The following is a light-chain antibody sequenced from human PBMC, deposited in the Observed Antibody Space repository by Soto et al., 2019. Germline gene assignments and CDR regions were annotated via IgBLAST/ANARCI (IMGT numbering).Light chain of an antibody. J-gene: IGKJ1*01. V-gene: IGKV1-5*01. CDR2: DAS. CDR3: QHYGGMWT. CDR1: EIITNR. Sequence: DIQRTQSPATLSSSLLDRVTITCRASEIITNRLAWYQQKPGKAPKVLIYDASNLESGVPSRFSGFRSGTEFTLTISSLQTDDFATYYCQHYGGMWTFGQGTKVDI.